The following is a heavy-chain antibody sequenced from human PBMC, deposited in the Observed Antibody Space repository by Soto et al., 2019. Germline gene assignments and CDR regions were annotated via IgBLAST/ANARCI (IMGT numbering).Heavy chain of an antibody. D-gene: IGHD3-22*01. Sequence: SVKVSCKASGGTFSSYAISWVRQAPGQGLEWMGGIIPIFGTANYAQKFQGRVTITADESTSTAYMELSSLRSEDTAVYYCARGPYGSSGYSRHVAFDIWGQGTMVTVSS. V-gene: IGHV1-69*13. CDR1: GGTFSSYA. CDR3: ARGPYGSSGYSRHVAFDI. CDR2: IIPIFGTA. J-gene: IGHJ3*02.